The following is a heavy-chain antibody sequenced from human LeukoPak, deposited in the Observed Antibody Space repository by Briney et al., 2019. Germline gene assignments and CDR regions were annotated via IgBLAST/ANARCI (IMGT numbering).Heavy chain of an antibody. Sequence: SETLSLTCTVSGDSISSYYWSWIRQPPGKGLEWIGYIYYSGSTIYNPSLKSRVTISVDTSKNQFSLKLSSVTAADTAVYYCARTPGGWLQYDFYYYYYMDVWGKGTTVTGSS. D-gene: IGHD5-24*01. CDR3: ARTPGGWLQYDFYYYYYMDV. J-gene: IGHJ6*03. CDR1: GDSISSYY. V-gene: IGHV4-59*01. CDR2: IYYSGST.